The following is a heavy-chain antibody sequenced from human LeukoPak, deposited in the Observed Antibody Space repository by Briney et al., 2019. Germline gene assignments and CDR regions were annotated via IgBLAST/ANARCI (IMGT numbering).Heavy chain of an antibody. D-gene: IGHD3-10*01. J-gene: IGHJ3*02. Sequence: SQTLSLTCTVSGGSISSGGYYWSWIRQHPGKGLEWIGYIYYSGSTYYNPSLKSRVTISVDTSKNQFSLKLSSVTAADTAVYYCAGGSGSRYALDIWGQGTMVTVSS. V-gene: IGHV4-31*03. CDR3: AGGSGSRYALDI. CDR2: IYYSGST. CDR1: GGSISSGGYY.